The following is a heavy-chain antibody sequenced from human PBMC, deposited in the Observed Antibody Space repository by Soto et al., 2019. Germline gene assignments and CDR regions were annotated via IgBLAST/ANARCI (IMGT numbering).Heavy chain of an antibody. D-gene: IGHD2-8*02. CDR2: ITSDGSAQ. CDR3: AGEHWYHFDP. V-gene: IGHV3-7*01. CDR1: GFTFSTDW. J-gene: IGHJ5*02. Sequence: EVQLVESGGGLVQPGGSLSLSCAASGFTFSTDWMRWVRQAPGKWLEWVATITSDGSAQYYVDSVKGRFTISRDNARNSLYLQMNSLRADDTAVYYCAGEHWYHFDPGGQGTLVTVSS.